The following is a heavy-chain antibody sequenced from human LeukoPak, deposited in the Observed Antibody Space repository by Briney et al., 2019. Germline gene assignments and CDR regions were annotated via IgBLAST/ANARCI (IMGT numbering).Heavy chain of an antibody. D-gene: IGHD2-21*01. V-gene: IGHV3-23*01. CDR1: AFTFTSYA. Sequence: GGSLTLSCAAPAFTFTSYAMSWVRHAPGKGLEWVSSISCIAGTTYYADSVKGRFTISRDNSKNTLYLQVNSLRAEDTAVYYCAKSPTRGQYGGGEWSQYFDYWGQGTLVTVSS. CDR2: ISCIAGTT. CDR3: AKSPTRGQYGGGEWSQYFDY. J-gene: IGHJ4*02.